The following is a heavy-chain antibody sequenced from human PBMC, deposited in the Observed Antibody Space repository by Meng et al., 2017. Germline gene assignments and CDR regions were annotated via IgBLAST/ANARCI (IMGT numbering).Heavy chain of an antibody. Sequence: ASVKVSCQASGYTFTGYYMHWVRQAPGQGLEWMGWINPNSGGTNYAQKFQGRVTMTRDTSISTAYMEMRRLRSDDTAVYCCARDREWRRFGPDAFDIWGQGTTVTVSS. D-gene: IGHD5-12*01. J-gene: IGHJ3*02. CDR2: INPNSGGT. CDR1: GYTFTGYY. V-gene: IGHV1-2*02. CDR3: ARDREWRRFGPDAFDI.